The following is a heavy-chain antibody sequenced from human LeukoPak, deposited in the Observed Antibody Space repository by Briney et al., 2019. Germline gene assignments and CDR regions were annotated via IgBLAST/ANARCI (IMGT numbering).Heavy chain of an antibody. J-gene: IGHJ6*02. D-gene: IGHD3-3*01. V-gene: IGHV3-7*03. CDR2: IKQDETEK. CDR3: AKSVAIYFYYGLDV. CDR1: GFTFSNFW. Sequence: QPGGSLRLSCTASGFTFSNFWMGWVRQAPGKGLEWVANIKQDETEKFYLGSVKGRFTISRDNAKNSLYLQMNSLRVEDTALYYCAKSVAIYFYYGLDVWGQGTTVTVSS.